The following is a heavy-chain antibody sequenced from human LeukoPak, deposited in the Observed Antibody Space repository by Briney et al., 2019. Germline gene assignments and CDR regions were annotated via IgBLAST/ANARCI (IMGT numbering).Heavy chain of an antibody. Sequence: PSETLSLTCAVSGYSMSNSYYWGWIRQSPGKGLEWIASMFHSGNTYYNPSLKSRVTISVETSENQFSLKLSSVTAADTAVYYCARGGQYNWNYGAFDIWGQGTMVTVSS. J-gene: IGHJ3*02. D-gene: IGHD1-7*01. V-gene: IGHV4-38-2*01. CDR1: GYSMSNSYY. CDR3: ARGGQYNWNYGAFDI. CDR2: MFHSGNT.